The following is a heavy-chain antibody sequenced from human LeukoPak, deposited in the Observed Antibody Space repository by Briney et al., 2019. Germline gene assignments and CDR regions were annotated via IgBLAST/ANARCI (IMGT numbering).Heavy chain of an antibody. CDR3: ARGEFGYYYDSSAYTAFDY. CDR1: GGPFSGYY. CDR2: INHSGST. Sequence: SETQSLTCAVYGGPFSGYYWSWIRQPPGKGLEWIGEINHSGSTNYNPSFKSRVTISVDTSKNQFSLKLSSVTAADTAVYYCARGEFGYYYDSSAYTAFDYWGQGTLVTVSS. J-gene: IGHJ4*02. D-gene: IGHD3-22*01. V-gene: IGHV4-34*01.